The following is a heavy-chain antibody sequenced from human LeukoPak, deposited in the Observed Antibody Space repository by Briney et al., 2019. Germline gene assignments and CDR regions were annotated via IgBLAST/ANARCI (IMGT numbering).Heavy chain of an antibody. CDR2: IKQDGSEK. D-gene: IGHD6-19*01. V-gene: IGHV3-7*01. CDR1: GFTFSSYW. J-gene: IGHJ6*02. Sequence: PGGSLRLSCAASGFTFSSYWMSWVRQAPGKGLEGVANIKQDGSEKYYVDSVKGRFTISRDNAKNSLYLQMNSLRAEDTAVYYCARTSQWLVPFTYYYYYGMDVWGQGTTVTVSS. CDR3: ARTSQWLVPFTYYYYYGMDV.